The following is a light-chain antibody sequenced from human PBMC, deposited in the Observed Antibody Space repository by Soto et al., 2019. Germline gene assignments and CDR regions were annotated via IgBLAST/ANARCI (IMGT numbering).Light chain of an antibody. Sequence: QSVLTQPPSASGAPGQRVTISSSGSSSSIGSNYVYWYQKLPGTAPKLLIYRNNQRPSGVPDRFSGSKSGTSASLAISGLRSEDEADYYCGAWDDSLSGWVFGGGTKLTVL. CDR3: GAWDDSLSGWV. CDR2: RNN. CDR1: SSSIGSNY. V-gene: IGLV1-47*01. J-gene: IGLJ3*02.